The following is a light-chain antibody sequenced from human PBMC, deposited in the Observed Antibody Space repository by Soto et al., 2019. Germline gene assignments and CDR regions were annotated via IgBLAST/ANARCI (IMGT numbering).Light chain of an antibody. J-gene: IGKJ1*01. Sequence: IQMNQSPSTLSASVGDRVTFTCRASQSISTWLAWYQQKPGKAPKLLIYKASTLEVGVPSRFIGSGSGTEISRTLSTLRPSDFETDDCQHYNSDPWTIGQGAKV. CDR1: QSISTW. CDR2: KAS. CDR3: QHYNSDPWT. V-gene: IGKV1-5*03.